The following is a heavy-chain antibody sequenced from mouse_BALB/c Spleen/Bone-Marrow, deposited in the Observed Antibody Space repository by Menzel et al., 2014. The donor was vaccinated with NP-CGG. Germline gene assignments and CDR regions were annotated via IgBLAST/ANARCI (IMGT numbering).Heavy chain of an antibody. CDR1: GFTFSDYY. Sequence: EVQLVESGGGLVQPGGSLKPSCATSGFTFSDYYMYWVRQTPEKRLEWVAYISNGGGSTYYPDTVKGLFTISRDNAKNTLYLQMSRLRSEDTAMYYCARRGWFYAMDYWGQGTSVTVSS. CDR2: ISNGGGST. CDR3: ARRGWFYAMDY. D-gene: IGHD3-3*01. V-gene: IGHV5-12*02. J-gene: IGHJ4*01.